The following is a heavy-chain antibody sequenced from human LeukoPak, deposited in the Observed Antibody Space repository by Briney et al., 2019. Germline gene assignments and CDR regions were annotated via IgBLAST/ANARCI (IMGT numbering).Heavy chain of an antibody. J-gene: IGHJ4*02. CDR1: GYTFTNYD. CDR3: ARGVDSSSWYRFHY. D-gene: IGHD3-22*01. V-gene: IGHV1-8*03. CDR2: VNPNSGKT. Sequence: ASVKVSCKASGYTFTNYDINWVRQATGQGLEWMGWVNPNSGKTGYAQKFQGRVTLTRNTSISTAYMELSSLRSEDTAVYYCARGVDSSSWYRFHYWGQGTLVTVSS.